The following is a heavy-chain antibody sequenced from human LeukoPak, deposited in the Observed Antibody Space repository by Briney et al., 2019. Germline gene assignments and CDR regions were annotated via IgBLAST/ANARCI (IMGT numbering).Heavy chain of an antibody. D-gene: IGHD7-27*01. J-gene: IGHJ4*02. Sequence: GGSLRLSCAASGFTFSSYGMHWVRQAPGKGLEWVSSISSSSSYIYYADSVKGRFTISRDNAKNSLYLQMNSLRAEDTAVYYCARDIGWGSFDYWGQGTLVTVSS. CDR2: ISSSSSYI. CDR3: ARDIGWGSFDY. CDR1: GFTFSSYG. V-gene: IGHV3-21*01.